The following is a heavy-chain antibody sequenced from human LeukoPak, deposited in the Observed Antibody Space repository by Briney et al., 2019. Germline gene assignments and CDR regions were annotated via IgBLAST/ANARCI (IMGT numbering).Heavy chain of an antibody. CDR3: ARGLPLYSSSWYVNY. D-gene: IGHD6-13*01. V-gene: IGHV4-61*02. CDR1: GGSISSGSYY. J-gene: IGHJ4*02. Sequence: PSETLSLTCTVSGGSISSGSYYWSWIRQPAGKGLEWIGRIYTSGSTNYNPSLKSRVTISVDTSKNQFSLKLSSVTAADTAVYYCARGLPLYSSSWYVNYWGQGTLVTVSS. CDR2: IYTSGST.